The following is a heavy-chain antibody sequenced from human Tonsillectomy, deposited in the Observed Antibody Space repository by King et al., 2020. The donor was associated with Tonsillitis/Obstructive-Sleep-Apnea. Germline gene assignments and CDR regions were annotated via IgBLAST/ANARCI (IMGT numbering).Heavy chain of an antibody. CDR3: AGDMGLTGYYYMDV. CDR2: IYSGVST. CDR1: GFTVSSNY. D-gene: IGHD7-27*01. Sequence: VQLVESGGGLIQPGGSLRLSCAASGFTVSSNYMSWVRQAPGKGLEWVSVIYSGVSTYYADSVKGRFTISRDNSKNTLYLQMNSLRAEDTAVYYCAGDMGLTGYYYMDVWGKGTTVTVSS. J-gene: IGHJ6*03. V-gene: IGHV3-53*01.